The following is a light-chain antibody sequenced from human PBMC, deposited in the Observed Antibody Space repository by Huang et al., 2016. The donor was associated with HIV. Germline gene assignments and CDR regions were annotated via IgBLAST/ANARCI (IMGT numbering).Light chain of an antibody. CDR3: QQLKTYPIT. Sequence: IQLTQSPSSLSASVGERVTITCRASQGIGRYLVWYQQKPGKAPKLLIYAASTLQRGVPSRFSGSGSGTDFTLTIGSLQPEDFATYYCQQLKTYPITFGPGTQVDIK. V-gene: IGKV1-9*01. CDR2: AAS. CDR1: QGIGRY. J-gene: IGKJ3*01.